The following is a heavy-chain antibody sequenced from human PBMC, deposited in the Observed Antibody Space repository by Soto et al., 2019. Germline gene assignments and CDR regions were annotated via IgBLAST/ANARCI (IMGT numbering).Heavy chain of an antibody. V-gene: IGHV3-11*01. D-gene: IGHD2-15*01. Sequence: QVQLVESGGGLVKPGGSLRLSCAASGFSFSDYYMSWIRQAPGKGLEWVSYISSGGSPIYYTDSVKGRFTISRDNAETSLYLQMNSLRAEDTAVYYCARDPRYCSGGSCYSAGKDHYYYYLDVWGKGTTVTVSS. CDR2: ISSGGSPI. CDR3: ARDPRYCSGGSCYSAGKDHYYYYLDV. J-gene: IGHJ6*03. CDR1: GFSFSDYY.